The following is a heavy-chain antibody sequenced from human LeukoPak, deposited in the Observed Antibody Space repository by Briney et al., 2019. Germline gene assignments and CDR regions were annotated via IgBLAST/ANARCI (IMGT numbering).Heavy chain of an antibody. CDR1: GGSISSSSYY. V-gene: IGHV4-39*07. CDR3: ARVFPYDYVWGSYPKIGGFDY. CDR2: IYYSGST. J-gene: IGHJ4*02. D-gene: IGHD3-16*02. Sequence: SETLSLTCTVSGGSISSSSYYWGWIRQPPGKGLEWIGSIYYSGSTYYNPPLKSRVTISVDTSKNQFSLKLSSVTAADTAVYYCARVFPYDYVWGSYPKIGGFDYWGQGTLVTVSS.